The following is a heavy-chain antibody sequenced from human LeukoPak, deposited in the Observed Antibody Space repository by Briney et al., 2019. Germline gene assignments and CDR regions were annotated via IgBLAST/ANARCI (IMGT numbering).Heavy chain of an antibody. V-gene: IGHV3-30*18. CDR1: GFTFSSSG. CDR3: AKVRTGIADAFDI. CDR2: ISYHGSNK. Sequence: GGSLRLSCAASGFTFSSSGMHWVRQAPGKGLEWVAVISYHGSNKNYADSVKGRFTISRDNSKNTLYLQMDSLRAEDTAVYYCAKVRTGIADAFDIWGQGTMVTVSS. D-gene: IGHD6-13*01. J-gene: IGHJ3*02.